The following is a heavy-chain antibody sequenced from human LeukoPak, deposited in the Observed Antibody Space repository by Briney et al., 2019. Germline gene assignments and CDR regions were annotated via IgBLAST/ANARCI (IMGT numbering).Heavy chain of an antibody. J-gene: IGHJ4*02. CDR2: IYYSGST. CDR3: ARGGSYYYDSRFDY. Sequence: SETLSLTCTVSGGSISSSSYYWGWIRQPPGKGLEWIGYIYYSGSTNYNPSLKSRVTISVDTSKNQFSLKLSSVTAADTAVYYCARGGSYYYDSRFDYWGQGTLVTVSS. CDR1: GGSISSSSYY. V-gene: IGHV4-61*05. D-gene: IGHD3-22*01.